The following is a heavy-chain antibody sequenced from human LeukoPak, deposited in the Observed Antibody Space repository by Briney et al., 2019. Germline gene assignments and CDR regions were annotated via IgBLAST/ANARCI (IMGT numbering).Heavy chain of an antibody. Sequence: PSETLSLTCTVSGGSISSYYWSWIRQPPGKGLEWIGYIYYSGSTNYNPSLKSRVTISVDTSKNQFSLKLSSVTAADTAVYYCARTIAAAGITDYWGQGTLVTVSS. CDR3: ARTIAAAGITDY. CDR1: GGSISSYY. CDR2: IYYSGST. J-gene: IGHJ4*02. V-gene: IGHV4-59*12. D-gene: IGHD6-13*01.